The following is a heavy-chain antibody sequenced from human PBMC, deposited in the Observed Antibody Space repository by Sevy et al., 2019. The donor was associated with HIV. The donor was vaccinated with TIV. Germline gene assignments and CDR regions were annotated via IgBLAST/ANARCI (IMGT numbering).Heavy chain of an antibody. CDR1: GFIFSNYA. V-gene: IGHV3-30*04. Sequence: GESLKNSCAASGFIFSNYAIHWVRRAPGKGLEWVAVISYDGSNKHYAASVKGRFTISRDNSRNTLFLQMNSLRLDDTAVYYCARDPTFSSDTRGYYPLDSRGQGTLVTVSS. D-gene: IGHD3-22*01. CDR2: ISYDGSNK. CDR3: ARDPTFSSDTRGYYPLDS. J-gene: IGHJ4*02.